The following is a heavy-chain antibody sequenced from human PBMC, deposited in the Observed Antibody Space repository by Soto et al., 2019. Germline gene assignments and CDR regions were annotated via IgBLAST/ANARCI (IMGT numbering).Heavy chain of an antibody. CDR1: GGSFSGYY. V-gene: IGHV4-34*01. J-gene: IGHJ6*02. CDR2: INHSGST. Sequence: SETLSLTCAVYGGSFSGYYWSWIRQPPGKGLEWIGEINHSGSTNYNPSLKSRVTISVDTSKNQFSLKLSSVTAADTAVYYCARGNYYYYYGMDVWGQGTTVTV. CDR3: ARGNYYYYYGMDV.